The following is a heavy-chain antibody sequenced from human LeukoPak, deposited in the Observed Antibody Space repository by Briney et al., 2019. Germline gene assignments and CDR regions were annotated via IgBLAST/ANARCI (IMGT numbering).Heavy chain of an antibody. Sequence: GASVKVSCKASGYTFTGYYMHWVRQAPGQGLEWMGWIYPNGGATKYAQKFQGRVTMTRDTSISTAYMELSGLRSDDTAVYYCGTLLSNGPFDYWGQGSLVTVSS. J-gene: IGHJ4*02. CDR2: IYPNGGAT. CDR3: GTLLSNGPFDY. CDR1: GYTFTGYY. V-gene: IGHV1-2*02.